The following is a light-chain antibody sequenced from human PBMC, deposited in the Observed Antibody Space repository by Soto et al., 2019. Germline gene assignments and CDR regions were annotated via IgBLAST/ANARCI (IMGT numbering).Light chain of an antibody. Sequence: EIVLTQSPATLSLSPGERATLSCRASQSINSRYLAWYQQKPGQAPRLLIYGASSRATGIPDRFSGSGSGTDVTLTISRLEPEDFAVYYCQQFGSSPGFTFGPGTIVDIK. CDR3: QQFGSSPGFT. CDR1: QSINSRY. CDR2: GAS. J-gene: IGKJ3*01. V-gene: IGKV3-20*01.